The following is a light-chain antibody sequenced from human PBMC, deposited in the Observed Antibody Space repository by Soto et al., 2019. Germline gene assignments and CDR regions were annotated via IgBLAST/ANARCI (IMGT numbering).Light chain of an antibody. V-gene: IGLV2-14*01. CDR2: GVS. CDR3: SSYISSSTPYV. J-gene: IGLJ1*01. CDR1: SSDVGGYNY. Sequence: QSVLTQPASVSGSPGQSITISCIGTSSDVGGYNYVSWYQQHPGKAPKLMIYGVSNRPSGVSNRFSGSKSGNTASLTISGLQAEDEADYYCSSYISSSTPYVFGTGTKVTVL.